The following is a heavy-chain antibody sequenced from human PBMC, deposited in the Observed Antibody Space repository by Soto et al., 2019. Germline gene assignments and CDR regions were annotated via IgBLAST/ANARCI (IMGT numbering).Heavy chain of an antibody. J-gene: IGHJ4*02. V-gene: IGHV3-33*08. CDR3: ARESERLLGY. Sequence: QVQEVESGGGVVQPGRSLRLSCAASGFTFSSYDMHWVRQAPGKGLEWMAVIWYDGSNEYYADSVKGRFTISRDNSKNTLYLQMNSLRVEDTAVYYCARESERLLGYWGQGTLVTVSS. CDR1: GFTFSSYD. CDR2: IWYDGSNE. D-gene: IGHD3-3*01.